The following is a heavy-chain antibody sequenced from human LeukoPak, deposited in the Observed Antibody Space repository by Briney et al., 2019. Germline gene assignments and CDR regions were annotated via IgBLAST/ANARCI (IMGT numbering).Heavy chain of an antibody. CDR3: AKDSIGTTGTGHFDY. Sequence: TGGSLRLSCAASGFTFSSYTMDWVRQAPGKGLEWVALISYDGSDKYYADSVKGRFTISRDDSKNTLYLQMNSLRAEDTAVYYCAKDSIGTTGTGHFDYWGQGTLVTVSS. J-gene: IGHJ4*02. V-gene: IGHV3-30*04. CDR1: GFTFSSYT. D-gene: IGHD6-13*01. CDR2: ISYDGSDK.